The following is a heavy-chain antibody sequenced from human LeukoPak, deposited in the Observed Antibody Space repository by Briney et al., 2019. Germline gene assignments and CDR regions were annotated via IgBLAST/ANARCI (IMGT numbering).Heavy chain of an antibody. Sequence: PGGSLRLSCAASGFIFTTYAMIWVRQAPGKGLEWVSTISGGGGSTFYADSVKGRFTIFRVNSKNTLYLQMNSLRAEDTAIYYCAKDMSDYTNFPDVWGQGTTVIVS. CDR2: ISGGGGST. CDR1: GFIFTTYA. J-gene: IGHJ6*02. V-gene: IGHV3-23*01. CDR3: AKDMSDYTNFPDV. D-gene: IGHD4-11*01.